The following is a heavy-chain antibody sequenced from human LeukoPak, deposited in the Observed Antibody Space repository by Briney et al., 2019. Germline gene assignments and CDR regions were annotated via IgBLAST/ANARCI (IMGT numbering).Heavy chain of an antibody. CDR3: ASHRAGGASGLDY. CDR2: IYPGDSDT. J-gene: IGHJ4*02. D-gene: IGHD2-8*02. CDR1: GYSFTDYW. Sequence: GESLKISCKGSGYSFTDYWIGWVRQMPGKGLDWMGIIYPGDSDTRYSPSFQGQVTISADKSISTAYLQWSSLKASDTAMYYCASHRAGGASGLDYWGQGTLVTVSS. V-gene: IGHV5-51*01.